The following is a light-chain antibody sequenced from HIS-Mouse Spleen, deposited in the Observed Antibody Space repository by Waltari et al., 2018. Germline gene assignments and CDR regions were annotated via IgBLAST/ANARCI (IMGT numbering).Light chain of an antibody. CDR2: AAS. V-gene: IGKV1-8*01. J-gene: IGKJ3*01. CDR3: QQYYSYPLT. CDR1: PGISSY. Sequence: AIRMTQSPSSFSASTGDRVTITCRASPGISSYLALYQQKPGKAPKLLTYAASTLQSGVPSRFSGSGSGTDFTLTISCLQSEDFATYYCQQYYSYPLTFGPGTKVDIK.